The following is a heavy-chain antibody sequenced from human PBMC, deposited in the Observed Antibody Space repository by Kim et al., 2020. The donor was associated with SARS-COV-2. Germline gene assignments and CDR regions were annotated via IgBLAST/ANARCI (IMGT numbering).Heavy chain of an antibody. CDR3: ARGSPIVGGGWFDP. J-gene: IGHJ5*02. CDR2: IYYSGST. CDR1: GGSISSYY. V-gene: IGHV4-59*13. D-gene: IGHD2-15*01. Sequence: SETLSLTCTVSGGSISSYYWSWIRQPPGKGLEWIGYIYYSGSTNYNPSLKSRVTISVDTSKNQFSLKLSSVTAADTAVYYCARGSPIVGGGWFDPWGQGTLVTVSS.